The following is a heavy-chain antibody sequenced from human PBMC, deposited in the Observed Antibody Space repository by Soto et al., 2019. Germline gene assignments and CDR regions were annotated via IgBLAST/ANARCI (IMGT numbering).Heavy chain of an antibody. CDR1: GYTFTSYG. V-gene: IGHV1-18*01. D-gene: IGHD6-13*01. CDR2: ISAYNGNT. CDR3: ASFGYSSSWYTP. J-gene: IGHJ5*02. Sequence: ASVKVSCKASGYTFTSYGISWVRQAPGQGLEWKGRISAYNGNTNYAQKLQGRVTMTTDTSTSTAYLELRSLRSDDTAVYYCASFGYSSSWYTPWGQGTLVTVSS.